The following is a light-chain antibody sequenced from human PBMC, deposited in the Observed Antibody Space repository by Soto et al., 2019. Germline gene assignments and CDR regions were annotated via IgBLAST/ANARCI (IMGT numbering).Light chain of an antibody. V-gene: IGKV3-15*01. J-gene: IGKJ1*01. CDR2: GAS. CDR1: QSVGSN. Sequence: DIVMTQSPATLSVSPGERATLSCRASQSVGSNLAWYQQKPGQAPRLLIYGASTRDTGSPARFSGSGSGTACSLTISSLQSEDVAISFCQQYNNWPPYRTFGQGTKVEIK. CDR3: QQYNNWPPYRT.